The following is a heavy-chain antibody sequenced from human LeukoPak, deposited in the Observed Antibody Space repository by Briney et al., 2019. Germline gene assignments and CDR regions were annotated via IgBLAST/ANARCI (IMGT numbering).Heavy chain of an antibody. V-gene: IGHV3-23*01. J-gene: IGHJ4*02. CDR2: ISGSGGST. CDR3: AKDKGAVTGTFDY. D-gene: IGHD1-14*01. Sequence: PGGSLRLSCAASGFTFSSYAMSWVRQAPGKGLDWVSTISGSGGSTYYADSVKGRFTISRDNSKNTLYLQMNSLRAEDTAVYYCAKDKGAVTGTFDYWGQGTLVTVSS. CDR1: GFTFSSYA.